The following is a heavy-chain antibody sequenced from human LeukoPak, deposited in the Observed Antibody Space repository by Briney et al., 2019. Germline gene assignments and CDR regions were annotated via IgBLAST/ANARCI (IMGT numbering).Heavy chain of an antibody. Sequence: AGGSLRLSCLASGFSFSSYWMNWVRQAQGKGPEWLANIKQDGSQTYYVDSVKGRFTISRDNAKNPLYLQMNSLRAGDTAVYYCATDAVGDSWSDYWGQGTLVTVSS. V-gene: IGHV3-7*01. CDR2: IKQDGSQT. J-gene: IGHJ4*02. CDR1: GFSFSSYW. CDR3: ATDAVGDSWSDY. D-gene: IGHD6-13*01.